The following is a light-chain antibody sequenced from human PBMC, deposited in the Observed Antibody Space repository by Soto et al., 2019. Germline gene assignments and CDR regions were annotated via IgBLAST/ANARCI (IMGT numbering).Light chain of an antibody. CDR2: AAS. CDR1: QSVSSSY. Sequence: EIVLTQSPGTLSLSPGERATLSCRASQSVSSSYLAWYQQKPGQAPRLLIYAASSRATGIPDRFSGSGSGPDFTLTISRLEPEDFAVYYCQQYGNSPLWTFGQGTKVEIK. CDR3: QQYGNSPLWT. J-gene: IGKJ1*01. V-gene: IGKV3-20*01.